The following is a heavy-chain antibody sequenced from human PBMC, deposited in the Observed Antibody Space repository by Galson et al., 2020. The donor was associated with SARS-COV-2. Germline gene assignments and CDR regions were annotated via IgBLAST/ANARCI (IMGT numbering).Heavy chain of an antibody. CDR1: GFTFSSYW. D-gene: IGHD2-15*01. V-gene: IGHV3-7*01. J-gene: IGHJ3*01. CDR3: TSLYCSGSNCYPGDDAFDF. CDR2: IKQDGSEK. Sequence: GASLTISCTASGFTFSSYWMTWVRRAPGKRLEWVANIKQDGSEKYYVDSVKGRFTISRDNAKNSLFLQMNSLRAEDTAVYHCTSLYCSGSNCYPGDDAFDFWGQGTLVTVSS.